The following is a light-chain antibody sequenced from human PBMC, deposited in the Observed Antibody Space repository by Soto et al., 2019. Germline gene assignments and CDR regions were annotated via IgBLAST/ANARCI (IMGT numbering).Light chain of an antibody. CDR1: QSVSAN. CDR2: GAS. V-gene: IGKV3-15*01. Sequence: EMVMSQSPVTLSVSPGERATLSCRASQSVSANLAWYQEKPGQAPRLLIYGASARATGIPGRFSGSGSGTEFTLTISSLQPEDFAVYYCQQYGNSPFTFGQGTRLENK. CDR3: QQYGNSPFT. J-gene: IGKJ5*01.